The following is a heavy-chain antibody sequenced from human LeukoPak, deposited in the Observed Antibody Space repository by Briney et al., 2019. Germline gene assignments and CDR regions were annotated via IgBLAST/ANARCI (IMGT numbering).Heavy chain of an antibody. CDR3: ARNYDSSGYRYWYFDL. J-gene: IGHJ2*01. Sequence: SETLSLTCTVSGGSISSYYWSWIRQPAGKGLEWIGRIYTSGSTNYNPSLKSRVTMSVDTSKNQFSLKLSSVTAADTAAYYCARNYDSSGYRYWYFDLWGRGTLVTVSS. CDR2: IYTSGST. D-gene: IGHD3-22*01. V-gene: IGHV4-4*07. CDR1: GGSISSYY.